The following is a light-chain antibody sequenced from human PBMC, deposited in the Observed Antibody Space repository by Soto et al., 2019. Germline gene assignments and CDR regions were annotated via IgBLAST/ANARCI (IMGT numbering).Light chain of an antibody. Sequence: IVLTQSPGTLSLSPGERATLSCMASQSVSSSYLAWYQQKPGQAPRLLIYGASTRATGIPARFSGSGSGTEFILTISSLQSEDFAVYYCQQYYNWPITFGQGTRLEIK. J-gene: IGKJ5*01. V-gene: IGKV3-15*01. CDR2: GAS. CDR1: QSVSSSY. CDR3: QQYYNWPIT.